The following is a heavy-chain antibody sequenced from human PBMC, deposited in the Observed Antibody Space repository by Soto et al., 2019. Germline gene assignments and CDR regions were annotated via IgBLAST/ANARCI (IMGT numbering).Heavy chain of an antibody. Sequence: PGGSLRLSCAASGFTFSSYAMSWVRQALGEGLEWVSAISGSGGSTYYADSVKGRFTISRDNSKNTLYLQMNSLRAEDTAVYYCAKDQGYCTNGVCLAARYGMDVWGQGTTVTVSS. J-gene: IGHJ6*02. CDR1: GFTFSSYA. D-gene: IGHD2-8*01. V-gene: IGHV3-23*01. CDR3: AKDQGYCTNGVCLAARYGMDV. CDR2: ISGSGGST.